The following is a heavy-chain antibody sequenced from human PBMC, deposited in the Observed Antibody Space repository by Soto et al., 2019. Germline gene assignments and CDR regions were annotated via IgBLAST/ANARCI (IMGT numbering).Heavy chain of an antibody. V-gene: IGHV3-23*01. J-gene: IGHJ4*02. Sequence: EVQLLESGGGLVQPGGSLRLSCAASGFTFSSYAMSWVRQASGKGLEWVSAISGSGGSTYYADSVKGRFTISRDNSKNTLYLQMNSLRAEDTAVYYCAKPHSPGYSSSWIDYWGQGTLVTVSS. CDR2: ISGSGGST. CDR1: GFTFSSYA. CDR3: AKPHSPGYSSSWIDY. D-gene: IGHD6-13*01.